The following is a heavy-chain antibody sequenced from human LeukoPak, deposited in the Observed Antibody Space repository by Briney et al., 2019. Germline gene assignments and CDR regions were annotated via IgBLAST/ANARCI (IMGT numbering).Heavy chain of an antibody. J-gene: IGHJ4*02. CDR3: AKPSGSGVDY. V-gene: IGHV3-30*02. CDR1: GFVFDNHD. CDR2: IRSDGYHT. Sequence: PGGSLRLSCCASGFVFDNHDMHWVRQAPGKGLEWVAFIRSDGYHTYYADSVKGRFTITRDNFKNTVYLQMNSLRLEDMAVYYCAKPSGSGVDYWGRGTRVTVSS. D-gene: IGHD1-26*01.